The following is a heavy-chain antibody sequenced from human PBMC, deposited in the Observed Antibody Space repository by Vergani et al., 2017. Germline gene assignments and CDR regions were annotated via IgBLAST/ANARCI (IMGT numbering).Heavy chain of an antibody. Sequence: QVQLQESGPGLVKPSQTLSLTCTVSGGSISSGSYYWSWIRQPAGKGLEWIGRIYTSGSTNYNPSLKSRVTISVDTSKNRFSLKLRSVTAADTAVYYCARASAERYCSSTSCYVYYGMDVWGQGTTVTVSS. J-gene: IGHJ6*02. CDR3: ARASAERYCSSTSCYVYYGMDV. V-gene: IGHV4-61*02. CDR1: GGSISSGSYY. CDR2: IYTSGST. D-gene: IGHD2-2*01.